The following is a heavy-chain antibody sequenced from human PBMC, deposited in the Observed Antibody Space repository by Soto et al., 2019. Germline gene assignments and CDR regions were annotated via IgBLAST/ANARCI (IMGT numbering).Heavy chain of an antibody. CDR2: ISAYNGNT. D-gene: IGHD3-3*01. CDR1: GYTFTSYG. J-gene: IGHJ4*02. V-gene: IGHV1-18*01. Sequence: ASVKVSCKASGYTFTSYGISRVRQAPGQGLEWMGWISAYNGNTNYAQKLQGRVTMTTDTSTSTAYMELRSLRSDDTAVYYCARLRYYDFWSAYHIQDYWGQGTLVTVSS. CDR3: ARLRYYDFWSAYHIQDY.